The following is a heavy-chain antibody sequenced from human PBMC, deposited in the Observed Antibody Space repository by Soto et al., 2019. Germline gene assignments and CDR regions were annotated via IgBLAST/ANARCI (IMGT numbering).Heavy chain of an antibody. Sequence: QVQLVQSGTEVKKPGASVKVSCKASGYTFTNYGITWVRQAPGEGLEWMGWISGYNGHTNYAQKVQGRVTMTTDTSTSTAYMELRSLRSDDTAVYYCARDRAGYSSGWYYGMDVWGQGTTVTVSS. V-gene: IGHV1-18*04. CDR1: GYTFTNYG. J-gene: IGHJ6*02. CDR2: ISGYNGHT. CDR3: ARDRAGYSSGWYYGMDV. D-gene: IGHD6-19*01.